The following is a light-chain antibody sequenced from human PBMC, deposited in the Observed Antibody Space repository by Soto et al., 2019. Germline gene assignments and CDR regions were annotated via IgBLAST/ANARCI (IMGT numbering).Light chain of an antibody. J-gene: IGKJ4*01. Sequence: DIQITQSPSTLSASVGDRVTITCRASQSISSWLAWYPQKPGKAPKLLIYDASSLESGVPSRFSGSASGTECTRTISGLQPEDSETDYCLQHNSYTLTFGGGTKVDIK. CDR3: LQHNSYTLT. V-gene: IGKV1-5*01. CDR1: QSISSW. CDR2: DAS.